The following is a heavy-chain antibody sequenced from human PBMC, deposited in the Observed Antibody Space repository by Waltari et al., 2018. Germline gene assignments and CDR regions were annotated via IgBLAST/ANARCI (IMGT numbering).Heavy chain of an antibody. V-gene: IGHV4-39*07. CDR1: GGSISSSSYY. CDR2: SNYGGST. Sequence: QLQLQESGPGLVKPSETLSLTCTVSGGSISSSSYYCGWIRQPPGKGMEWIGSSNYGGSTYYRPSLKGRVTISVDTSKNQFSLKLSSVTAADTAVYYCAIPLGVWGQGTTVTVSS. J-gene: IGHJ6*02. CDR3: AIPLGV.